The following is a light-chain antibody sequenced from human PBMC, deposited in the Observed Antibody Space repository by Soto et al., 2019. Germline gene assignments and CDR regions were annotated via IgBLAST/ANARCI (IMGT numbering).Light chain of an antibody. CDR3: QQYDRSSPT. V-gene: IGKV1-5*01. J-gene: IGKJ2*01. CDR2: DAS. Sequence: DIQMTQSPSTLSASVGDGVTITCRASQNISVWLAWYQQRPGKAPKFLIYDASSLETGVPSRFSGSGSGTEFTISIRSLQPDEFASYYCQQYDRSSPTFGQGTKLEIK. CDR1: QNISVW.